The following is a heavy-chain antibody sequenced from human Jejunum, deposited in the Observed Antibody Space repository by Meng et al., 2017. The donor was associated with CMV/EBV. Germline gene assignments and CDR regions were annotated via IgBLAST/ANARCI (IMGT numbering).Heavy chain of an antibody. CDR1: GDSINNHF. D-gene: IGHD3-22*01. CDR3: ARGESRGYYYFDY. J-gene: IGHJ4*02. CDR2: ISSSGNT. V-gene: IGHV4-4*07. Sequence: QVHLQELGPGLVRPSEPLSLTCSVSGDSINNHFWSWIRQPAGKKLEWIGRISSSGNTNYTPSFKSRVIMSLDTSNNQFFLKLTSVTAADTALYYCARGESRGYYYFDYWGQGILVTASS.